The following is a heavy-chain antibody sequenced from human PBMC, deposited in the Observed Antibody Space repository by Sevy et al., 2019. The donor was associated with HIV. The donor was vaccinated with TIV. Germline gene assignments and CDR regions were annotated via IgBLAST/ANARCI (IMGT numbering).Heavy chain of an antibody. CDR3: AKDTIVVVGGALDV. D-gene: IGHD3-22*01. J-gene: IGHJ3*01. CDR1: GFTFSNYA. CDR2: ISGRDTGT. V-gene: IGHV3-23*01. Sequence: GGSLRLSCAVSGFTFSNYAMSWVRQAPGKGLEWVSAISGRDTGTFYAASVKGRFTISRDNSKNTLYLQMNSRRAEDTALFYWAKDTIVVVGGALDVWGRGTMVTVSS.